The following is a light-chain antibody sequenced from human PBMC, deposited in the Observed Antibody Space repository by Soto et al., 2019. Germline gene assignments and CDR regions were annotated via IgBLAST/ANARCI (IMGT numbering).Light chain of an antibody. CDR2: EVS. CDR1: SSDVGYYNY. Sequence: QSVLTQPASVSGSPGQSITISCTGTSSDVGYYNYVSWYQQYPGKVPKLMIYEVSNRPSGVSDRFSGSKSGNTASLIISGLQADDEADYYCTSYTTTYTWVFGGGTKVTVL. V-gene: IGLV2-14*01. CDR3: TSYTTTYTWV. J-gene: IGLJ3*02.